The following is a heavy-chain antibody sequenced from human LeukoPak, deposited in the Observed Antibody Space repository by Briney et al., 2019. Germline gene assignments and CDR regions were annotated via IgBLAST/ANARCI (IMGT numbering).Heavy chain of an antibody. D-gene: IGHD3-22*01. Sequence: PEGSLRLSCAASGFTFSSYGMHWVRQAPGKGLEWVAVISYDGSNKYYADSVKGRFTISRDNSKNTLYLQMNSLRAEDTAVYYCAKKGYYDGSGYYMYYFDHWGQGTLVTVSS. CDR2: ISYDGSNK. CDR1: GFTFSSYG. V-gene: IGHV3-30*18. CDR3: AKKGYYDGSGYYMYYFDH. J-gene: IGHJ4*02.